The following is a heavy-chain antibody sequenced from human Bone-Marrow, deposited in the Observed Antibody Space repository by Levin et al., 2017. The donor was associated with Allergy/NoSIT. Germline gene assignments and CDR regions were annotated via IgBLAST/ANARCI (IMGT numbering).Heavy chain of an antibody. Sequence: PGGSLRLSCAASGFTFNIYWMGWVRQAPGKGLEWVANIKQDGSDKNYVDSVKGRFTISRDNAENSLYLQMNSLRAEDTAVYYCARDSSHYSDTSDRRGRRFDPWGQGTLVTVSS. J-gene: IGHJ5*02. CDR2: IKQDGSDK. CDR3: ARDSSHYSDTSDRRGRRFDP. CDR1: GFTFNIYW. D-gene: IGHD3-22*01. V-gene: IGHV3-7*01.